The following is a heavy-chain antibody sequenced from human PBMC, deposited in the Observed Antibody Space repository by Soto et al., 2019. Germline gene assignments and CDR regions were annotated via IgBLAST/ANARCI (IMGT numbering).Heavy chain of an antibody. CDR3: ARLIVVVPAAILTSQNIVTYYFDY. CDR2: INAGSGNT. V-gene: IGHV1-3*01. Sequence: GASVKVSCKASGYTLRSYPLYWVRQAPGQRLQWMGWINAGSGNTEYSQELQGRVTFTRDTSASTVYMELSSLRSEDTAVYYCARLIVVVPAAILTSQNIVTYYFDYWGQGTLVTVSS. CDR1: GYTLRSYP. J-gene: IGHJ4*02. D-gene: IGHD2-2*02.